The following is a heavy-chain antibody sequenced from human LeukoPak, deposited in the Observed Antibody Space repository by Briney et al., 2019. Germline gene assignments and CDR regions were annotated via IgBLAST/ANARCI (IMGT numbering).Heavy chain of an antibody. CDR1: GYSISSGYY. V-gene: IGHV4-38-2*01. CDR2: IYHSGST. CDR3: ARCGLVRGLNDY. D-gene: IGHD3-10*01. Sequence: SETLSLTCAVSGYSISSGYYWGWIRQPPGKGLEWIGSIYHSGSTYYNPSLKSRVTTSVDTSKNQFSLKLSSVTAADTAVYYCARCGLVRGLNDYWGQGTLVTVSS. J-gene: IGHJ4*02.